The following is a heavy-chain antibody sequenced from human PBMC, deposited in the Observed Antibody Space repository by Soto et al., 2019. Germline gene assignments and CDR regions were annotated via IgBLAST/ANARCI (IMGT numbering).Heavy chain of an antibody. D-gene: IGHD3-3*02. CDR3: ARGLASLQVFAFDI. Sequence: QITLKASGPTLVQSTQTLTLTCSLSGISLSNSGAGVGWIRQPPGQALEWLALIYWNDGTHYIPSLKSRLTITNHTSKYQAVLTIINMDIVDTLRYFCARGLASLQVFAFDIWDQGTIDTVS. CDR1: GISLSNSGAG. J-gene: IGHJ3*02. CDR2: IYWNDGT. V-gene: IGHV2-5*01.